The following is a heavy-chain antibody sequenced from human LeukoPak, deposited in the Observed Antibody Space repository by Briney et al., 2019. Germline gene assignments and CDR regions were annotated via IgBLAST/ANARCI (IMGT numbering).Heavy chain of an antibody. D-gene: IGHD3-22*01. J-gene: IGHJ3*01. Sequence: PGGSLRLSCAASGFSISIAWMSWVRQAPGKGLEWVGRIKSKGDGETRDYAAPVKDRFIISRGDSKNMLYLQMNSLKTEDTAIYYCAAVGEWLSNAFNLWGQGTMVTVSA. CDR3: AAVGEWLSNAFNL. CDR1: GFSISIAW. V-gene: IGHV3-15*01. CDR2: IKSKGDGETR.